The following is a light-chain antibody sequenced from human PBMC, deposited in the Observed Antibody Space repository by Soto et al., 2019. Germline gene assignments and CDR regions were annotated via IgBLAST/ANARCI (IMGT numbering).Light chain of an antibody. CDR1: QSVSSN. CDR2: GAS. V-gene: IGKV3-15*01. Sequence: EIVMTQSPAALSVSPGERATLSCRASQSVSSNLAWYQQKPGQAPRLLIYGASTRATGIPVRFSGSGSGTEFTLTISSLQSEDVAAYYCRQYNNCPSFTFGPGTKVDIK. CDR3: RQYNNCPSFT. J-gene: IGKJ3*01.